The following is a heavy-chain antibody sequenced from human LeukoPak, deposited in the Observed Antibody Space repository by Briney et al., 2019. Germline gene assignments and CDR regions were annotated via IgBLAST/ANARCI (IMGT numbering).Heavy chain of an antibody. D-gene: IGHD6-19*01. J-gene: IGHJ4*02. CDR1: GGSISSGGYS. CDR2: IYHSGST. V-gene: IGHV4-30-2*01. Sequence: PSQTLSLTCAVSGGSISSGGYSWSWIRQPPGKGLEWIGYIYHSGSTYYNPSLKSRVTISVDRSKNQFSLKLSSVTAADTAVYHCATGSIVVPFTRVYQWLPIGDYWGQGTLVIVSS. CDR3: ATGSIVVPFTRVYQWLPIGDY.